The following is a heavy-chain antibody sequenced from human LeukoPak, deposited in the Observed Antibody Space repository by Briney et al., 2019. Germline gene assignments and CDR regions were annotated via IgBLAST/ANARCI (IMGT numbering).Heavy chain of an antibody. CDR2: IIPILGIA. CDR3: ARDTDGYNLDVHDRDY. D-gene: IGHD5-24*01. Sequence: SVKVSCKASGGTFSSYAISWVRQAPGQGLEWMGRIIPILGIANYAQKFQGRVTITADKSTSTAYMELSSLRSEDTAVYYCARDTDGYNLDVHDRDYWGQGTLVTVSS. V-gene: IGHV1-69*04. J-gene: IGHJ4*02. CDR1: GGTFSSYA.